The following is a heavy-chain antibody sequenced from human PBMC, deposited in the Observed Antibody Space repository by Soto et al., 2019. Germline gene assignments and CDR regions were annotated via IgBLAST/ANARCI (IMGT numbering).Heavy chain of an antibody. CDR1: GFTFTSYS. V-gene: IGHV3-48*02. J-gene: IGHJ5*02. D-gene: IGHD3-16*01. CDR3: AREMGACSDSSCYPGPYDS. CDR2: ITSKSTTI. Sequence: GGSLRLSCAASGFTFTSYSMNWVRQAPGQGLEWVSYITSKSTTIKYADSVKGRFTVSRDNAKNSLYLQLNSLRDGDTAVYYCAREMGACSDSSCYPGPYDSWGQGTLVTVSS.